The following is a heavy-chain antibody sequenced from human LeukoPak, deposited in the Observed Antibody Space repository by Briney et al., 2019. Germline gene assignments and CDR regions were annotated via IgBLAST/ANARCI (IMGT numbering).Heavy chain of an antibody. CDR3: ARKNYDFLSGGPKHFDY. J-gene: IGHJ4*02. CDR1: GFTFSSYW. Sequence: GGSLRLSCAASGFTFSSYWMSWVRQAPGKGLEWVANIKQDGSEKYYVDSVKGRFTISRDNAKNSLSLQMNSLRAEDTAVYYCARKNYDFLSGGPKHFDYWGQGTLVTVSS. V-gene: IGHV3-7*01. CDR2: IKQDGSEK. D-gene: IGHD3-3*01.